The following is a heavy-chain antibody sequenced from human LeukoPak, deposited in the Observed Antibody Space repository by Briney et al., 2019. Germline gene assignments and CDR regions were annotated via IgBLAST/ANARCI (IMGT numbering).Heavy chain of an antibody. Sequence: SVKVSCKASGGTFSSYAISWVRQAPGQGLEWMGRIISILGIANYAQKFQGRVTITADKSTSTAYMELSSLRSEDTAVYYCARNYGGPPGVDYWGQGTLVTVSS. CDR3: ARNYGGPPGVDY. CDR1: GGTFSSYA. V-gene: IGHV1-69*04. CDR2: IISILGIA. J-gene: IGHJ4*02. D-gene: IGHD4-23*01.